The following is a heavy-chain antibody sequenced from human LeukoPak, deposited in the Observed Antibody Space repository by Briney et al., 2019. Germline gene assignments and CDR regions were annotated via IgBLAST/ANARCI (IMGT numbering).Heavy chain of an antibody. J-gene: IGHJ4*02. CDR2: INHSGST. CDR1: GGSFSGYY. V-gene: IGHV4-34*01. Sequence: SETQSLTCAVYGGSFSGYYWSWIRQPPGEGQEWIGEINHSGSTNYNPSLKSRVTISVDTSKNQFSLKLSSVTAADTAVYYCARGKGYYDSSGPDYWGQGTLVTVSS. D-gene: IGHD3-22*01. CDR3: ARGKGYYDSSGPDY.